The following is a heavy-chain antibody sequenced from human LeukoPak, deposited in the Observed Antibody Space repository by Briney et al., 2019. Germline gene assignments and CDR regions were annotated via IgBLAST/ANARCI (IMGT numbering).Heavy chain of an antibody. CDR2: ISYDGSNK. Sequence: GGSLRLSCAASGFTLSSYAMHWVRQAPGKGLEWVAVISYDGSNKYYADSVKGRFSISRDNAKNSLYVQMNTLRAEDTAVYYCARSWDYYGSSGYYIDAFDIWGQGTMVTVSS. CDR1: GFTLSSYA. V-gene: IGHV3-30-3*01. CDR3: ARSWDYYGSSGYYIDAFDI. D-gene: IGHD3-22*01. J-gene: IGHJ3*02.